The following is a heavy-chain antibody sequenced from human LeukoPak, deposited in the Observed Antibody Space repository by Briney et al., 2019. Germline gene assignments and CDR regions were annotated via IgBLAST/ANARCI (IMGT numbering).Heavy chain of an antibody. J-gene: IGHJ6*03. D-gene: IGHD6-13*01. CDR1: GGSISSYY. Sequence: SETLSLTCTVSGGSISSYYWSWIRQPPGKGLEWIGYIYTSGSTNYNPSLKSRVTISVDTSKNQFPLKLSSVTAADTAVYYCAAKYSSSWTPLYYYYYMDVWGKGTTVTVSS. CDR2: IYTSGST. CDR3: AAKYSSSWTPLYYYYYMDV. V-gene: IGHV4-4*09.